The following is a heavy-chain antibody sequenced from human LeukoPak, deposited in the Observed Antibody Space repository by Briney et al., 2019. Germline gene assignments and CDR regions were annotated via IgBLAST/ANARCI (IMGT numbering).Heavy chain of an antibody. CDR3: ARELEYYYGSGSSHLATFDY. CDR2: ISSSSSYI. CDR1: GFTFSSYS. D-gene: IGHD3-10*01. J-gene: IGHJ4*02. V-gene: IGHV3-21*01. Sequence: GGSLRLSCAASGFTFSSYSMNWVRQAPGKGLEWVSSISSSSSYIYYADSVKGRFTISRDNAKNSLHLQMNSLRAEDTAVYYCARELEYYYGSGSSHLATFDYWGQGTLVTVSS.